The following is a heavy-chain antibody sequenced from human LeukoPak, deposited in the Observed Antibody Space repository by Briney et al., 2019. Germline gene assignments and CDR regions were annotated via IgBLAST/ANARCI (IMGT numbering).Heavy chain of an antibody. Sequence: GGSLRLSCAASGFTFDDYAMHWVRQAPGKGLEWVSGISWNSGSIGYADSVKGRFTISRDNAKNSLYLQMNSLRAEDTALYYCAKSSRPAVAGTDADYWGQGTLVTVFS. V-gene: IGHV3-9*01. CDR1: GFTFDDYA. CDR3: AKSSRPAVAGTDADY. CDR2: ISWNSGSI. J-gene: IGHJ4*02. D-gene: IGHD6-19*01.